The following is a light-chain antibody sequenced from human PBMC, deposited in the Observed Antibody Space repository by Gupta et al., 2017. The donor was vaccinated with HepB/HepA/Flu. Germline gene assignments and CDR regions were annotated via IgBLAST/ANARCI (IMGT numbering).Light chain of an antibody. V-gene: IGLV4-69*01. CDR1: RRHSSYA. CDR3: QTWGTGSPNWG. Sequence: QLVLTQSLSASASLGASGNPTCTLRRRHSSYAIAWQQQQTGKGPRYLMKLNSDGSHSKGDGIPDRFSGSSSGAEPYLTISSLQSEDEADYYGQTWGTGSPNWGFGGGTKLTVL. CDR2: LNSDGSH. J-gene: IGLJ3*02.